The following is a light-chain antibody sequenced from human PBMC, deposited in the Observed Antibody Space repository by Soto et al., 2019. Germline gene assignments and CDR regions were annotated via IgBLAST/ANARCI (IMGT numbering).Light chain of an antibody. Sequence: EIVMTQSLATLSVSPGERVTLSCRASQSVSSNLAWYQQKPGQAPRLLIHGATTRATGIPARFSGSGSGTEFTLTISSLQSEDSAVYYCQQYNDWLPETFGQGTKVDI. J-gene: IGKJ1*01. CDR2: GAT. V-gene: IGKV3-15*01. CDR1: QSVSSN. CDR3: QQYNDWLPET.